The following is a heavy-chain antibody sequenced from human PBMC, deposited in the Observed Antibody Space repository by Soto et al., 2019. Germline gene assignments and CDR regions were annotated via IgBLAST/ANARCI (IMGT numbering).Heavy chain of an antibody. CDR1: GFTFDDYA. CDR2: ISWNSGSI. J-gene: IGHJ4*02. D-gene: IGHD6-19*01. V-gene: IGHV3-9*01. Sequence: SGGSLRLSCAASGFTFDDYAMHWVRQAPGKGLEWVSGISWNSGSIGYADSVKGRFTISRDNAKNSLYLQMNSLRAEDTALYYCAKDLIAVAGTGIDYWGQGTLVTVSS. CDR3: AKDLIAVAGTGIDY.